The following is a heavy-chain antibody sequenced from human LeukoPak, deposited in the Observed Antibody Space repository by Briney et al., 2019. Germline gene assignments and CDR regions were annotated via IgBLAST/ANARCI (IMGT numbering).Heavy chain of an antibody. Sequence: ASVKVSCKASGYTFTSYYITWVRQAPGQGLEWMGWINYNSGGTNYAQTFQGTVTMTRDTSISSAYMEMINLRYEDTAVYYCARGTVRGHIPNWFDPWGQGTQVTVSS. CDR3: ARGTVRGHIPNWFDP. CDR2: INYNSGGT. J-gene: IGHJ5*02. D-gene: IGHD3-10*01. V-gene: IGHV1-2*02. CDR1: GYTFTSYY.